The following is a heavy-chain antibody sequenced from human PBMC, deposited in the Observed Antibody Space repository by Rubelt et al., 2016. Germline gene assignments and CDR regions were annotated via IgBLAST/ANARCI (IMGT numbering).Heavy chain of an antibody. CDR3: ARGYCSSANCLFNWFDP. Sequence: QVQLVQSGAEVKKPGASVKVSCKASGYTFTTYGISWVRQAPGQGLEWMGWIRTYTGNTNYAQKLQGRVTMTTDTSTSTAYMELRSLRSGDTAMYFCARGYCSSANCLFNWFDPWGQGTLVTVSS. CDR1: GYTFTTYG. V-gene: IGHV1-18*01. D-gene: IGHD2-2*01. J-gene: IGHJ5*02. CDR2: IRTYTGNT.